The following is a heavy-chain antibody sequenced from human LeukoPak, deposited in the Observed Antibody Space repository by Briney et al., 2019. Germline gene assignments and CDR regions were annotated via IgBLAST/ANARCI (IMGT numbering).Heavy chain of an antibody. CDR2: IGTAGDT. Sequence: GGSLRLSCAASGFTFSSYDMHWVRQATGKGREWVSAIGTAGDTYYPGSVKGRFTISRENAKNSLYLQMNSLRAGDTAVYYCARDASGGLLDYWGQGTLVTVSS. D-gene: IGHD5-12*01. V-gene: IGHV3-13*01. J-gene: IGHJ4*02. CDR3: ARDASGGLLDY. CDR1: GFTFSSYD.